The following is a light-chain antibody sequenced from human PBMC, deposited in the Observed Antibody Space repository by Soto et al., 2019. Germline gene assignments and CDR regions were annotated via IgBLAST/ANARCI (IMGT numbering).Light chain of an antibody. J-gene: IGKJ4*01. V-gene: IGKV3-11*01. CDR3: QQRVNWPPT. Sequence: VLTQSPARLSLSPGERATLSCRAGQSVSDYLAWYQQKPVQPPRLLFFDASNRATGVPDRLSAGGSGTDFTLIIISLEPEDFVVYYCQQRVNWPPTFGGGTKVEI. CDR2: DAS. CDR1: QSVSDY.